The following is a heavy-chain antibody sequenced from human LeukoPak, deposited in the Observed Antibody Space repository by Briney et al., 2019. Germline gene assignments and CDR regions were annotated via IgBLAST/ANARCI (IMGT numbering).Heavy chain of an antibody. J-gene: IGHJ5*02. D-gene: IGHD6-13*01. V-gene: IGHV1-69*13. CDR1: GGTFSSYA. Sequence: ASVKVSCKASGGTFSSYAISWVRQAPGQGLEWMGGIIPIFGTANYAQKFQGRVTITADESTSTAYMELSSLRSEDTAVYYCARDPPPGIAAAGWGWFDPWGQGTLVTVSS. CDR3: ARDPPPGIAAAGWGWFDP. CDR2: IIPIFGTA.